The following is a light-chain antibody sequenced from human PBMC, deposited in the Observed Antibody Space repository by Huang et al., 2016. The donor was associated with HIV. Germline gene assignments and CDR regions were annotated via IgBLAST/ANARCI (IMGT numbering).Light chain of an antibody. CDR1: QSIGTY. CDR2: DTS. V-gene: IGKV3-11*01. CDR3: QQRSSWPLS. Sequence: EIVLTQSPPTLSLSPGQRGTLSCRASQSIGTYLAWYQQKPGHGPRLLVYDTSNRATGIPAKFGGGGSGTNCTLTIGGLEPEDVALYYCQQRSSWPLSFGGGTRVEIK. J-gene: IGKJ4*01.